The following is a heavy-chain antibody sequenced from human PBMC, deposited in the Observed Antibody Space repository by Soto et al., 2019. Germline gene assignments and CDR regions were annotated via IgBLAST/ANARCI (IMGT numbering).Heavy chain of an antibody. CDR1: GASINNSNFY. CDR3: AGIDYDFRRSFPDY. J-gene: IGHJ4*01. D-gene: IGHD3-3*01. V-gene: IGHV4-39*02. Sequence: PSETLSLTCTVSGASINNSNFYWGWVRQPPGKGLEWIGTVYSGGSTSYNPSLQSRLIISVGTSKNYVSLKLDSLTAADTALYYCAGIDYDFRRSFPDYWGHGFLVTVSS. CDR2: VYSGGST.